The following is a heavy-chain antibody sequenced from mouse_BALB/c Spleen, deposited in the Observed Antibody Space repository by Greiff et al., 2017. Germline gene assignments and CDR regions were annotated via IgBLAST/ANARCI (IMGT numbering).Heavy chain of an antibody. CDR2: INPYNDGT. CDR1: GYTFTSYV. V-gene: IGHV1-14*01. D-gene: IGHD2-4*01. Sequence: VQLKESGPELVKPGASVKMSCKASGYTFTSYVMHWVKQKPGQGLEWIGYINPYNDGTKYNEKFKGKATLTSDKSSSTAYMELSSLTSEDSAVYYCARANDYDGYYYAMDYWGQGTSVTVSS. CDR3: ARANDYDGYYYAMDY. J-gene: IGHJ4*01.